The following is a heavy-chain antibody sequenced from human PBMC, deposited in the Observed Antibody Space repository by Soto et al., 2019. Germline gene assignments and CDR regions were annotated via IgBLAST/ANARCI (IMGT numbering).Heavy chain of an antibody. Sequence: QVQLVQSGAEVKKPGASVRISCKASGYSLPTHTIHWVGQAPGQRLEWMGWINAANGHTKYSQNFQDRVTISSDTFASTVYMKLTGLTSDDTAIYHCARANGNYDWGPNDYWGQGTLVTVSS. CDR1: GYSLPTHT. CDR3: ARANGNYDWGPNDY. J-gene: IGHJ4*02. D-gene: IGHD1-7*01. V-gene: IGHV1-3*01. CDR2: INAANGHT.